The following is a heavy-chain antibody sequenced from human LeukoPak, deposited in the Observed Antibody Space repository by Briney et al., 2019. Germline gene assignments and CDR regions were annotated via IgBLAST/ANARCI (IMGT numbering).Heavy chain of an antibody. D-gene: IGHD5-12*01. V-gene: IGHV3-7*01. CDR1: GFRVSSYW. CDR3: ARDGLPFDF. Sequence: GGSLRLSCAASGFRVSSYWMSWVRQAPGKGLEWVANIKQDGSEKYYVDSVKGRFTISRDNAKNSLYLQMNSLRAEDTAVYFCARDGLPFDFWGQGTLVTVSS. CDR2: IKQDGSEK. J-gene: IGHJ4*02.